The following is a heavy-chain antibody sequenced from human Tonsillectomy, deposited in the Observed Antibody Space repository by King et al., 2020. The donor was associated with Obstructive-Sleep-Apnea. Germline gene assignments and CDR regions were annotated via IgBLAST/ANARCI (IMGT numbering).Heavy chain of an antibody. Sequence: VQLQESGPGLVKPSQTLSLTCTVSVGSISSSNYYWSWIRQHPGKVLEWVGYIYYSGTTYYNPSLKSRVTISVDTSKNQFSLNLSSVTAADTAVYYCARESSWCDYWGQGTLVTVSS. CDR2: IYYSGTT. D-gene: IGHD2-15*01. CDR1: VGSISSSNYY. V-gene: IGHV4-31*03. J-gene: IGHJ4*02. CDR3: ARESSWCDY.